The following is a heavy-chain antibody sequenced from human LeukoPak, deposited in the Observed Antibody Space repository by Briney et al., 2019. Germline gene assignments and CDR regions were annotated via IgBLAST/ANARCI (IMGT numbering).Heavy chain of an antibody. V-gene: IGHV4-59*01. CDR1: GGSISSYY. D-gene: IGHD3-10*01. CDR2: IYYSGGT. J-gene: IGHJ3*02. CDR3: ARGRGISRYYGSGSYYAFDI. Sequence: SETLSLTCTISGGSISSYYWSWIRQPPGKGLEWIGYIYYSGGTNYNPSLKSRVTISVDTSKNQFSLKLSSVTAADTAVYYCARGRGISRYYGSGSYYAFDIWGQGTMVTVSS.